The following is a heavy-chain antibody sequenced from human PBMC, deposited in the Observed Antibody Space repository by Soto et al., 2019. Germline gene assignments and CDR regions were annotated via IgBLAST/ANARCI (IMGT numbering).Heavy chain of an antibody. J-gene: IGHJ4*02. CDR1: GGTFSRNA. V-gene: IGHV1-69*01. CDR3: ARGWGYDTTDYYYAY. Sequence: QVQLVQSGAEVKKPGSSVKVSCKASGGTFSRNAISWVRQAPGQGLEWMGGITPIFGTANYAQKFQGRVTITADESTSTAYMELSSLRSGDTAVYYCARGWGYDTTDYYYAYWGQGTLITVSS. CDR2: ITPIFGTA. D-gene: IGHD3-22*01.